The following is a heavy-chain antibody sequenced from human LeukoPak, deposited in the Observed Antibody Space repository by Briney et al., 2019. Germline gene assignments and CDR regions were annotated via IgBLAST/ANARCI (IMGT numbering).Heavy chain of an antibody. Sequence: GRSLRLSCTASGFTFGDYEMIWDRQAPGKGLEWVAFIRRKTSGGTTEYAASVKGRFTISRDDSKSIAYLQMNSLKTEDTAVYYCTRVFRRDGYNSIDYWGQGTLVTVSS. CDR2: IRRKTSGGTT. V-gene: IGHV3-49*04. CDR3: TRVFRRDGYNSIDY. CDR1: GFTFGDYE. J-gene: IGHJ4*02. D-gene: IGHD5-24*01.